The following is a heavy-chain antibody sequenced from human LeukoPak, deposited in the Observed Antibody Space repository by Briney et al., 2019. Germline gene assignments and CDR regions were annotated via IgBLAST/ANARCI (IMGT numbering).Heavy chain of an antibody. D-gene: IGHD2-2*01. CDR2: ISSSGSTI. J-gene: IGHJ3*02. CDR1: GFTFSDYY. Sequence: GGSLRLSCAASGFTFSDYYMSWIRQAPGKGLEWVSYISSSGSTIYYADSVKGRFTISRDNAKNSVYLQMNSLRAEDTAVYYCARDLPGRYCSSTSCYLDAFDIWGQGTMVTVSS. CDR3: ARDLPGRYCSSTSCYLDAFDI. V-gene: IGHV3-11*04.